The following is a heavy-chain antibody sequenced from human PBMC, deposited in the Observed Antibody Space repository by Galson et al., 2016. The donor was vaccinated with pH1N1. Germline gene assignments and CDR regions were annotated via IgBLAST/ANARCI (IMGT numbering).Heavy chain of an antibody. J-gene: IGHJ2*01. Sequence: SVKVSCKASGGTFGSFGINWVRQAPGQGLEWMGGIIPIFNTAKYARNFQGRVTITADKSTTTAYMALSSLRSDDTAVYFCAREDYYDTDLSDWYFDLWGRGTLLTVSS. V-gene: IGHV1-69*06. CDR3: AREDYYDTDLSDWYFDL. CDR2: IIPIFNTA. D-gene: IGHD3-22*01. CDR1: GGTFGSFG.